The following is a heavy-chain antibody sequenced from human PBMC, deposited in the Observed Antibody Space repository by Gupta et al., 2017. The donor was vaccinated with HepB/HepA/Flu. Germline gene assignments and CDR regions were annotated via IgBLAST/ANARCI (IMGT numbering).Heavy chain of an antibody. CDR2: MNPNSGNT. CDR3: ARALGLEWLFRVPATNWFDP. Sequence: QVQLVQSGAEVKKPGASVKVSCKACGYPFTSYEINLVRQATGQGLEWMGWMNPNSGNTGYAQKFQGRVTMTRNTSISTAYMELSSLRSEDTAVYYCARALGLEWLFRVPATNWFDPWGQGTLVTVSS. CDR1: GYPFTSYE. V-gene: IGHV1-8*01. D-gene: IGHD3-3*01. J-gene: IGHJ5*02.